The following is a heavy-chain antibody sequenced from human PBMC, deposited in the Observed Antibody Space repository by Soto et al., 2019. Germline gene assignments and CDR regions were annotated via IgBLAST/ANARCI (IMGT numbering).Heavy chain of an antibody. CDR3: ARVDGGNIDY. CDR1: GGTFSSYA. V-gene: IGHV1-69*01. Sequence: QVPLVQSGAEVKKPGSSVKVSCKASGGTFSSYAISWVRQAPGQGLEWMGGIIPLFRTSNYAHKFQGRVTVTADESTCTVYLELRSLRSDDTAVYYCARVDGGNIDYWGQGTLVTISS. D-gene: IGHD3-16*01. J-gene: IGHJ4*02. CDR2: IIPLFRTS.